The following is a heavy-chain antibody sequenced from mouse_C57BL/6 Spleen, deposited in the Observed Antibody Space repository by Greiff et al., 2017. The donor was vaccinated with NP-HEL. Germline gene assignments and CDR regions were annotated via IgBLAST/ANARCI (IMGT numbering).Heavy chain of an antibody. D-gene: IGHD2-5*01. Sequence: QVQLQQPGAELVKPGASVKLSCKASGYTFTSYWMPWVKQRPGRGLEWIGRIDPNSGGTKYTEKFKSKATLTVDKPSSTAYMQLSSLTSEDSAVYYCAREGYYSNYVDYAMDYWGQGTSVTVSS. V-gene: IGHV1-72*01. CDR3: AREGYYSNYVDYAMDY. J-gene: IGHJ4*01. CDR2: IDPNSGGT. CDR1: GYTFTSYW.